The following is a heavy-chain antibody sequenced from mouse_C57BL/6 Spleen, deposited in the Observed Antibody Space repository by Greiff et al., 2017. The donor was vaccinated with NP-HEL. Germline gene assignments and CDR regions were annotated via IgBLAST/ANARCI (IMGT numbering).Heavy chain of an antibody. CDR2: ISYDGSN. CDR1: GYSITSGYY. Sequence: EVQLQESGPGLVKPSQSLSLTCSVTGYSITSGYYWNWIRQFPGNKLEWMGYISYDGSNNYNPSLKNRISITRDTSKNQFFRKLNSVTTEDTATYYCAREAWAMDYWGQGTSVTVSS. V-gene: IGHV3-6*01. CDR3: AREAWAMDY. J-gene: IGHJ4*01.